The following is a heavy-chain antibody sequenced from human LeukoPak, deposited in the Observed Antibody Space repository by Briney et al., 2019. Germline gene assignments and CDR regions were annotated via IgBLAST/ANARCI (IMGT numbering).Heavy chain of an antibody. J-gene: IGHJ4*02. D-gene: IGHD5-24*01. CDR1: GFTFGDYA. CDR3: AKDDAWLQYND. V-gene: IGHV3-23*01. CDR2: ISPSGDIK. Sequence: GGSLRLSCTAFGFTFGDYAMSWVRQAPGKGLEWVSGISPSGDIKYYVDSVKGRFTVSRDNSKNTLYLQINSLRDEDTAVYYCAKDDAWLQYNDWGQGTLVTVSS.